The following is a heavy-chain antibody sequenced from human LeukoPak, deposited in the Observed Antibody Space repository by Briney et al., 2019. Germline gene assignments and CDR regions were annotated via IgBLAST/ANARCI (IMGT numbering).Heavy chain of an antibody. CDR1: QFTFSNYG. CDR2: ITGSGGTT. J-gene: IGHJ4*02. Sequence: GGSLRLSCAASQFTFSNYGMAWVRQAPGKGLEWVSAITGSGGTTYYADSVKGRFTISRDNSKNTVSLQMNSLRAEDTAVYYCAKMQGYFDYWGQGALVTVSS. V-gene: IGHV3-23*01. CDR3: AKMQGYFDY.